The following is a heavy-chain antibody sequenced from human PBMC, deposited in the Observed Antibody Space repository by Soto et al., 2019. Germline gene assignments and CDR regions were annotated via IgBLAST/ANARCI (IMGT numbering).Heavy chain of an antibody. CDR1: GFTFSSFG. J-gene: IGHJ4*02. CDR3: AKSKDSTIFGVVIYYFDT. Sequence: RLSCAASGFTFSSFGMNWVRQAPGKGLEWVSSLSPNGGSTYYAESVKGRFTISRDNAKNTLFLQMDSLRAEDTAVYFCAKSKDSTIFGVVIYYFDTWGQGDLVTVSS. CDR2: LSPNGGST. D-gene: IGHD3-3*01. V-gene: IGHV3-23*01.